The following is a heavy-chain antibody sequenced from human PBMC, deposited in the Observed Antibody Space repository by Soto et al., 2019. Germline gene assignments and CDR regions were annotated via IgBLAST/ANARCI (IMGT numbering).Heavy chain of an antibody. D-gene: IGHD3-10*01. CDR2: IKQDGSEK. Sequence: GGSLRLSCAASGFTFSSYWMSWVRQAPGKGLEWVANIKQDGSEKYYVDSVKGRFTISRDNAKNSLYLQMNSLRAEDTAVYYCARIWFGEPHYYYGMDVWGQGTTVTVSS. CDR1: GFTFSSYW. CDR3: ARIWFGEPHYYYGMDV. V-gene: IGHV3-7*05. J-gene: IGHJ6*02.